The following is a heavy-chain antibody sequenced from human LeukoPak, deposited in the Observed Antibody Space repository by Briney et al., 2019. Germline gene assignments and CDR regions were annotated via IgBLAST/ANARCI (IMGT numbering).Heavy chain of an antibody. CDR3: ARRQGCSSTSCPPDY. CDR2: IYPGDSDT. Sequence: GESPKISCRGSGYSFITYWIGWVRQMPGKGLEWMGIIYPGDSDTRYSPSFQGQVTMSADKSINTAYLQWSSLKASDTAMYYCARRQGCSSTSCPPDYWGQGTLVTVSS. D-gene: IGHD2-2*01. V-gene: IGHV5-51*01. CDR1: GYSFITYW. J-gene: IGHJ4*02.